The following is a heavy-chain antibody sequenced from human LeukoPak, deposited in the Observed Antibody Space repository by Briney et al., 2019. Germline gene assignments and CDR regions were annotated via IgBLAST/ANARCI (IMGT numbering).Heavy chain of an antibody. J-gene: IGHJ4*02. CDR2: IYTSGST. CDR3: ARYNWNGVDY. V-gene: IGHV4-61*02. Sequence: SETLSLTCTVSGGSISSGSYYWSWIRQPAGKGLEWIGRIYTSGSTNYNPSLKSRFTISVDTSKNQFSLKLSSVTAADTAVYYCARYNWNGVDYWGQGTLVTVSS. D-gene: IGHD1-1*01. CDR1: GGSISSGSYY.